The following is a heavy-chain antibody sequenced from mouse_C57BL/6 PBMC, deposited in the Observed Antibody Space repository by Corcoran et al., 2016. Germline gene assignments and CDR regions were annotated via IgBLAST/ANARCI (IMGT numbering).Heavy chain of an antibody. J-gene: IGHJ4*01. V-gene: IGHV8-12*01. CDR3: ARNGYYAMDY. Sequence: QVTLKESGPGILQSSQTLSLTCSFSGFSLSTSGMGVSWIRQPSGKGLEWLAHIYWDDDKRYNPSLTSRLTISKDTSRNQVFLKITSVDTADTATYYCARNGYYAMDYWGQGTSVTVSS. CDR1: GFSLSTSGMG. CDR2: IYWDDDK.